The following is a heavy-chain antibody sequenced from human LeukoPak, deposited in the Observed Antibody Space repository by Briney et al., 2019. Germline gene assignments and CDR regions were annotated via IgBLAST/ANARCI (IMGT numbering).Heavy chain of an antibody. J-gene: IGHJ4*02. CDR2: ISSSSSTI. D-gene: IGHD3-22*01. CDR3: ARAYPYYYDSSGIFDY. Sequence: GGSLRLSCAASGFTFSSYSMNWVRQAPGKGLEWVSYISSSSSTIYYADSVKGRFTISRDNAKNSLYLQMNSLRAEDTAVYYCARAYPYYYDSSGIFDYWGQGTLVTVSS. CDR1: GFTFSSYS. V-gene: IGHV3-48*01.